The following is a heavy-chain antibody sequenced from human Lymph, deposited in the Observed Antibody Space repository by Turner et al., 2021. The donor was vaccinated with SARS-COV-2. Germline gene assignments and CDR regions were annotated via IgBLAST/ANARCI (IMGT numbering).Heavy chain of an antibody. V-gene: IGHV1-69*04. D-gene: IGHD6-19*01. CDR3: ASRRSYSSGWYEWAY. Sequence: QVQLVQSGAEVKKPGSSVKVSCKASGGTFRSYAISWVRQAPGQGLEWMGRIIPILGIANYAQKFQGRVTITADKSTSTAYMELSSLRFEDTAVYYCASRRSYSSGWYEWAYWGQGTLVTVSS. CDR1: GGTFRSYA. J-gene: IGHJ4*02. CDR2: IIPILGIA.